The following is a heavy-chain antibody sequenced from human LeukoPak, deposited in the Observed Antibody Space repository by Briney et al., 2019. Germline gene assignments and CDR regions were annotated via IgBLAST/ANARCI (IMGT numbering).Heavy chain of an antibody. CDR3: ATPDGALSYYYDSSGPQGGAFDI. CDR1: GGSISSSSSY. V-gene: IGHV4-39*01. Sequence: PSETLSLTCTVSGGSISSSSSYWGWIRQPPGKGLEWIGNIYYSGGTYYNPSLKSRVTISVGTSKNEFSLKLSSVTATDTAVYYCATPDGALSYYYDSSGPQGGAFDIWGQGTMVTVSS. J-gene: IGHJ3*02. D-gene: IGHD3-22*01. CDR2: IYYSGGT.